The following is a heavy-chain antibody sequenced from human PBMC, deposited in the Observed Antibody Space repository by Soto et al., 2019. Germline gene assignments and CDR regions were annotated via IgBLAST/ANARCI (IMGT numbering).Heavy chain of an antibody. J-gene: IGHJ4*02. CDR3: AKNQERELPRVIDF. CDR1: GLTFSNNA. V-gene: IGHV3-23*01. D-gene: IGHD1-7*01. Sequence: GPLILAFTTFGLTFSNNAMSWVRQAPGGGLEWVSSMSGSSSTTYYADSVRGRFTISRDRSKNTLYLQMSSLRAEDTALYYCAKNQERELPRVIDFWGPGTLVTVYS. CDR2: MSGSSSTT.